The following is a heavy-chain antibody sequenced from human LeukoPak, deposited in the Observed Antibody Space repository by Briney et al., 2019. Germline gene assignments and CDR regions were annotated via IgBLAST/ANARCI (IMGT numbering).Heavy chain of an antibody. V-gene: IGHV1-69*04. CDR1: GGTFSSYA. J-gene: IGHJ4*02. CDR3: ARDLCSGGSCYPSGYFDY. CDR2: IIPILGIA. Sequence: SVKVSCKASGGTFSSYAISWVRQAPGQGLEWMGRIIPILGIANYAQKFQGRVTITADKSTSTAYMELSSPRSEDTAVYYCARDLCSGGSCYPSGYFDYWGQGTLVTVSS. D-gene: IGHD2-15*01.